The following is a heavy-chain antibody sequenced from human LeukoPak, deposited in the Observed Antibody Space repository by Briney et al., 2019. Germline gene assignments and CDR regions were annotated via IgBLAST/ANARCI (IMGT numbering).Heavy chain of an antibody. D-gene: IGHD4-17*01. V-gene: IGHV4-34*01. CDR3: ARGTEGFGYGDYGGY. CDR2: INHSGST. CDR1: GGSFSGYY. Sequence: SETLSLTCAVYGGSFSGYYWSWIRQPPGKGLEWIGEINHSGSTNYNPSLKSRVTISVDTSKNQFSLKLSSVTAADTAVYYCARGTEGFGYGDYGGYWGQGTLVTVSS. J-gene: IGHJ4*02.